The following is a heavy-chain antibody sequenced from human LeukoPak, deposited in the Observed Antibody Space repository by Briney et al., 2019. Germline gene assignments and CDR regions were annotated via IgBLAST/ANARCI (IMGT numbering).Heavy chain of an antibody. D-gene: IGHD2-2*01. V-gene: IGHV4-59*01. CDR1: GGSISNYY. J-gene: IGHJ4*02. Sequence: SETLSLACTVSGGSISNYYWSWIRQPPGKGLEWIGFVYYSGSTHYNPSLESRVTISVDVSKNQFSLKLSSVTTADTAVYYCARDSGKCTTTSCSYYLDYWGQGTLVTVSS. CDR2: VYYSGST. CDR3: ARDSGKCTTTSCSYYLDY.